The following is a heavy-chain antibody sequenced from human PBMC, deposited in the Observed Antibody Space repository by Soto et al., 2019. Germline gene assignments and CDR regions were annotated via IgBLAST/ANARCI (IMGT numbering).Heavy chain of an antibody. Sequence: GGSLRLSCAASGFTFSSYDMHWVRQATGKGLEWVSAIGTAGDPYYPGSVKGRFTISRENAKNSLYLQMNSLRDGETAVYYCATSTGRSSWFFHYWGQGNLVTVSS. CDR2: IGTAGDP. V-gene: IGHV3-13*05. J-gene: IGHJ4*02. CDR1: GFTFSSYD. D-gene: IGHD6-13*01. CDR3: ATSTGRSSWFFHY.